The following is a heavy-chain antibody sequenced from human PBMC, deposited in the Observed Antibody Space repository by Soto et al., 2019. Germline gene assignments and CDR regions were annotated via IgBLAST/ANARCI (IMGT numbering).Heavy chain of an antibody. D-gene: IGHD5-12*01. Sequence: GGSLRLSCAASGFTVSSNYMSWVRQAPGKGLEWVSVIYSGGSTYYADSVKGRFTISRDNSKNTLYLQMNSLRAEDTAVYYCASGDGYNHWDYYFDYWGQGTLVTVSS. CDR3: ASGDGYNHWDYYFDY. CDR2: IYSGGST. V-gene: IGHV3-53*01. J-gene: IGHJ4*02. CDR1: GFTVSSNY.